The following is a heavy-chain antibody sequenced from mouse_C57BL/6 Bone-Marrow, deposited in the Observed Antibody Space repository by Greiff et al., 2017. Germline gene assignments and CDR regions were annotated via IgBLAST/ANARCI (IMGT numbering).Heavy chain of an antibody. CDR3: AIGRFAY. V-gene: IGHV1-42*01. J-gene: IGHJ3*01. CDR1: GYSFTGYY. CDR2: INTSTGGT. Sequence: VQLQQSGPELVKPGASVKISCKASGYSFTGYYMNWVKQSPEKSLEWIGEINTSTGGTTYNQTLKAKATLTVDKSSSTAYMQLKSLTSEDSAVYYCAIGRFAYWGQGTLVTVSA. D-gene: IGHD3-3*01.